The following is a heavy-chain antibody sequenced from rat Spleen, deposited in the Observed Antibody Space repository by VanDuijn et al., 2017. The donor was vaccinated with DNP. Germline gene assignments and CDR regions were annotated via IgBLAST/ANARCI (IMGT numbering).Heavy chain of an antibody. CDR2: ICYSGTT. J-gene: IGHJ2*01. Sequence: EVHLQESGPGLVKPSQSLSLTCSVSGYSITSNYWAWIRKFPGNKMEWIGHICYSGTTNYNPSLKSRISITRDTSKNQFFLQFNSVTTEDTATYYCTREEAYFGSDYLDYWGQGVLVTVSS. V-gene: IGHV3-1*01. CDR1: GYSITSNY. CDR3: TREEAYFGSDYLDY. D-gene: IGHD1-6*01.